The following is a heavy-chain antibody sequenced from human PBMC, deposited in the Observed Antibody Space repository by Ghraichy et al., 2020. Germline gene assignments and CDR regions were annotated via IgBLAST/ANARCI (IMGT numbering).Heavy chain of an antibody. CDR2: IYYSGST. J-gene: IGHJ3*02. V-gene: IGHV4-39*02. Sequence: SETLSLTCSASGATMSSSGYYWGWIRQPPGKGLEWIGNIYYSGSTSYNPSLESRVTISLDTSKKYFSLKLTSMTAADTAVYYCARLPHGLIVGRNAFDIWGQGTMVTVSS. D-gene: IGHD3-16*02. CDR3: ARLPHGLIVGRNAFDI. CDR1: GATMSSSGYY.